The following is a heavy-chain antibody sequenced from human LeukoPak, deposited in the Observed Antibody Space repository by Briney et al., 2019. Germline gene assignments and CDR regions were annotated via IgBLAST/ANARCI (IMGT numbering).Heavy chain of an antibody. J-gene: IGHJ4*02. D-gene: IGHD3-3*01. CDR3: AKNNYYAFDY. CDR1: GFTFSDHA. Sequence: GGSLRLSCAAFGFTFSDHAMDWVRQAPGKGLEWVSYVSSSGSTIYYADSVKGRFTISRDNSKNTLYLQMNSLRAEDTAVYYCAKNNYYAFDYWGQGTLVTVSS. V-gene: IGHV3-11*01. CDR2: VSSSGSTI.